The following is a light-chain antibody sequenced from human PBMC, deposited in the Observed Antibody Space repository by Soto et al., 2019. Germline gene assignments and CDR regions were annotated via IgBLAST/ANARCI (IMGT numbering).Light chain of an antibody. V-gene: IGLV6-57*03. CDR1: SGSIATNY. CDR2: EDD. Sequence: NFMLTQSHSVSESPGKTVTISCTRSSGSIATNYVQWYQQRPGSAPTTVIYEDDQRPSGVPSRFSGSIDSSSNSASLTISGLKTEDEADYYCQSYDDNTPGVFGGGTKLTVL. CDR3: QSYDDNTPGV. J-gene: IGLJ2*01.